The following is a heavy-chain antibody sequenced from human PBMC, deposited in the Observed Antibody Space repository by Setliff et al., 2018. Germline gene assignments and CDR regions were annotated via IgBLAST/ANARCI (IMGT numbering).Heavy chain of an antibody. V-gene: IGHV4-59*01. CDR3: AKGRGEMDS. D-gene: IGHD3-10*01. J-gene: IGHJ4*02. CDR1: GDSMSFSY. CDR2: IYYSGST. Sequence: NPSETLSLTCSVSGDSMSFSYWSWIRQPPGKGLEWIGYIYYSGSTDSHPSLKSRVSISIDTSKNQFSLSVRSVTAADTAIYYCAKGRGEMDSWGQGILVTVSS.